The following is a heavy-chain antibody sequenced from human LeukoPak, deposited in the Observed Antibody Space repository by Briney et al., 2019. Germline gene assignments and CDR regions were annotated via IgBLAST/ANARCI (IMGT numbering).Heavy chain of an antibody. CDR1: GYTFSNYG. Sequence: ASVKVSCKASGYTFSNYGISWVRQAPGQGLEWMGWISGYNGNTNYAQKFQGRVSMTTDTSTSTAYMELTSLTSDDTAMYYCTRLVIYPAYYYYMDVRGEGTTLTVYS. J-gene: IGHJ6*03. D-gene: IGHD4-23*01. V-gene: IGHV1-18*01. CDR2: ISGYNGNT. CDR3: TRLVIYPAYYYYMDV.